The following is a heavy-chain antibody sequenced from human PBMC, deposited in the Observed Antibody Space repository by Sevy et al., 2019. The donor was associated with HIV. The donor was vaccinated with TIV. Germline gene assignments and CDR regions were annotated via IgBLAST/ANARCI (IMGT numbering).Heavy chain of an antibody. CDR2: INHSGST. D-gene: IGHD1-20*01. J-gene: IGHJ6*02. Sequence: SETLSLTCAVYGGSFSGYYWSWIRQPPGKGLEWIGEINHSGSTNYNPSLKSRVTISVDTSKNQFSLKLSSVTAADTAVYYCARGGLEITVMTDDYGMAVWGQGTTVSDSS. V-gene: IGHV4-34*01. CDR3: ARGGLEITVMTDDYGMAV. CDR1: GGSFSGYY.